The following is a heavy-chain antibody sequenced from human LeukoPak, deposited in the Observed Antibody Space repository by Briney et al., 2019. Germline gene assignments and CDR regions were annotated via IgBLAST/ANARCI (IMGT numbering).Heavy chain of an antibody. CDR3: AKGQYHFDSSGYYR. V-gene: IGHV3-23*01. D-gene: IGHD3-22*01. CDR2: ISGDGVSI. J-gene: IGHJ4*02. CDR1: GFTFSSYA. Sequence: GGCLRLSCGASGFTFSSYAMSWVRQVPGRGLGWVSVISGDGVSIPHADFVKGRFTISRDNSKNTLYLQMNSLRDEDTAVYFCAKGQYHFDSSGYYRWGQGTLVTVSS.